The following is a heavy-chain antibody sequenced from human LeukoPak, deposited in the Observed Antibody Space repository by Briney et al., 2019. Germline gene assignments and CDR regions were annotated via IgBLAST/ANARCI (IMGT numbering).Heavy chain of an antibody. J-gene: IGHJ4*02. CDR2: VKSRSAGETT. CDR3: TLIQGWGSGSYYRDF. Sequence: PGGSLRLSCAASGFSISNDWMSWVRQAPGKGLEWVARVKSRSAGETTDYAAPVKGRFTISSDDSKNTLYLQMNSLKTEDKAVYYCTLIQGWGSGSYYRDFWGQGTLVTVSS. CDR1: GFSISNDW. D-gene: IGHD3-10*01. V-gene: IGHV3-15*01.